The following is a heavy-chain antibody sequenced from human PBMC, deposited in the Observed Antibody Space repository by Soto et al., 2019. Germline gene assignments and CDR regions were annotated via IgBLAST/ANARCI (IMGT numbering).Heavy chain of an antibody. Sequence: QVQLVQSGAEVKKPGSSVKVSCKASGGTFSSYTISWVRQAPGQGLEWMGRIISILGIANYAQKFQGRVTITADKSTSTAYMELSSLRSEDTAVYYCARGGSSSPVPSYYGMDVWGQGTTVTVSS. CDR1: GGTFSSYT. J-gene: IGHJ6*02. CDR3: ARGGSSSPVPSYYGMDV. CDR2: IISILGIA. D-gene: IGHD6-13*01. V-gene: IGHV1-69*02.